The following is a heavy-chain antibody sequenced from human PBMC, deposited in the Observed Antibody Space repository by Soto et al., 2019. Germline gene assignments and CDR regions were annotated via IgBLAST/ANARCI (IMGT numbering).Heavy chain of an antibody. Sequence: QVQLQESGPGLVKPSQTLSLTCSVSGGSFSSDSFIWSWVRQFPGKGLEWIGYINYSGTTYYNPSLRSRITMSVDTSKNQFSLNLSSVPAADTAVYYCARDHKWDGMDVWGQGTKVTVSS. J-gene: IGHJ6*02. D-gene: IGHD1-26*01. V-gene: IGHV4-31*03. CDR2: INYSGTT. CDR1: GGSFSSDSFI. CDR3: ARDHKWDGMDV.